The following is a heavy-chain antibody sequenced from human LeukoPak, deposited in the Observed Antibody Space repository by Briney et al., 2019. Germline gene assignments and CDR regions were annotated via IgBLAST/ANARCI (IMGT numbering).Heavy chain of an antibody. D-gene: IGHD3-10*01. Sequence: PGGSLRLSCAASGFTFSDYYMTWIRQAPGKGLEWVSYIIGSSAYTNYADSVKGRFTISRDIAQSSLYLQMNSLRPEDTAVYYCARGAEVRGIPDYWGQGILVTVSS. V-gene: IGHV3-11*03. CDR2: IIGSSAYT. CDR3: ARGAEVRGIPDY. J-gene: IGHJ4*02. CDR1: GFTFSDYY.